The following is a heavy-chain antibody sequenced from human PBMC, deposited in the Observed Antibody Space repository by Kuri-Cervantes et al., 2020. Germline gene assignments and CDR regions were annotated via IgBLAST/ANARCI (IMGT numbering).Heavy chain of an antibody. Sequence: GSLRLSCAVYGGSFSGYYWSWIRQPPGKGLEWIGEINHSGSTNYNPSLKSRVTISVDTSKNQFSLKLSSVTAADTAVYYCASYDFWSGFDYWGQGTLVTVSS. V-gene: IGHV4-34*01. CDR1: GGSFSGYY. D-gene: IGHD3-3*01. CDR3: ASYDFWSGFDY. J-gene: IGHJ4*02. CDR2: INHSGST.